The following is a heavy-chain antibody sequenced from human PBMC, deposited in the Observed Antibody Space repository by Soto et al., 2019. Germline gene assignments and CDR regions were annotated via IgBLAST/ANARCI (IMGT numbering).Heavy chain of an antibody. V-gene: IGHV3-23*01. Sequence: EVQLLESGEGLVQPGGSLRLSCAASGFTFSSYAMSWVRQAPGKGLEWVSAISGSGGSTYYADSVKGRFTITRDNSKNTLYLQMNSLRAEDRAVYYCAKWRWIFVVGGMDVWGQGTTVTVSS. D-gene: IGHD2-21*01. CDR2: ISGSGGST. J-gene: IGHJ6*02. CDR3: AKWRWIFVVGGMDV. CDR1: GFTFSSYA.